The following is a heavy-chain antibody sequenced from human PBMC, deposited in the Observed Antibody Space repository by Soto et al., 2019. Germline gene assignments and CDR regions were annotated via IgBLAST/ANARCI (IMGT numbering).Heavy chain of an antibody. CDR2: TKSKTDGGTT. Sequence: PGGSLRVACASSEFTFSNAWMSWVGQAPGKGLDRVGITKSKTDGGTTDYAAPVKGRFTISRDDSKNTLYLQMNSLKTEDTAVYYCTTACEKSPSVLWFGEPNYSQCYWGQGTMVTVSS. V-gene: IGHV3-15*01. CDR1: EFTFSNAW. J-gene: IGHJ4*02. D-gene: IGHD3-10*01. CDR3: TTACEKSPSVLWFGEPNYSQCY.